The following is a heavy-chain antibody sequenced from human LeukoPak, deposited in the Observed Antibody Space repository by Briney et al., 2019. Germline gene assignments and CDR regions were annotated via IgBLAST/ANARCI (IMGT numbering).Heavy chain of an antibody. J-gene: IGHJ4*02. CDR2: INFIGGGT. CDR1: GYTFTGYY. D-gene: IGHD2-15*01. CDR3: ARELAGNTDY. Sequence: ASVKVSCKASGYTFTGYYDHWVRQAPGQGLEWVGIINFIGGGTTYAQKFQGRVTLTRDTSTGTVYMELSSLRSEDTALYYCARELAGNTDYWGQGTLVTVSS. V-gene: IGHV1-46*01.